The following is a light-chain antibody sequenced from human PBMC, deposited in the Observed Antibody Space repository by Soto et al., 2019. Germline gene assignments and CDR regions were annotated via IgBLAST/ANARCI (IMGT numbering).Light chain of an antibody. J-gene: IGLJ1*01. V-gene: IGLV2-14*01. CDR3: TAFSGNSVYL. Sequence: QSALTQPISVSGSPGQSITISCTRNSNDIGTYDYVCWYQHHPGKAPRLLIHGVHNRSPGISGRFSASKSGLTASLTISGRHAEDQAEYSCTAFSGNSVYLCGPGTKVTVL. CDR1: SNDIGTYDY. CDR2: GVH.